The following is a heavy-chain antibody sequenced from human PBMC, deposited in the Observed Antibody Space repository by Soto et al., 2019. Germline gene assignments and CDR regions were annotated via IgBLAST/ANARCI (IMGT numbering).Heavy chain of an antibody. J-gene: IGHJ4*02. D-gene: IGHD3-16*02. CDR3: TTGDLHYDYIWGSYRLDPSFDY. CDR2: IKSKTDGGTT. Sequence: PGGSLRLSCAASGFTFSSYSMNWVRQAPGKGLEWVGRIKSKTDGGTTDYAAPVKGRFTISRDDSKNTLYLQMNSLKTEDTAVYYCTTGDLHYDYIWGSYRLDPSFDYWGQGALVTVSS. CDR1: GFTFSSYS. V-gene: IGHV3-15*01.